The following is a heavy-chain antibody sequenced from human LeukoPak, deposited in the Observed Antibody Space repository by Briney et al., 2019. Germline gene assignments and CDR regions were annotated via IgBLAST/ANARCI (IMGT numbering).Heavy chain of an antibody. CDR2: IIPIFGTA. Sequence: EASVKVSCKASGGTFSSYAISWVRQALGQGLEWMGGIIPIFGTANYAQKFQGRVTITTDESTSTAYMELSSLRSEDTAVYYCARDGDYYGGNSRDAFDIWGQGTMVTVSS. V-gene: IGHV1-69*05. D-gene: IGHD4-23*01. CDR3: ARDGDYYGGNSRDAFDI. J-gene: IGHJ3*02. CDR1: GGTFSSYA.